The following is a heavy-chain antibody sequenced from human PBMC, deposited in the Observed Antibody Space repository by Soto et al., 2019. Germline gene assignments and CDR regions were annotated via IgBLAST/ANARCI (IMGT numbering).Heavy chain of an antibody. V-gene: IGHV4-39*01. CDR2: IYYSGST. D-gene: IGHD5-18*01. J-gene: IGHJ5*02. CDR1: GGSISSSSYY. CDR3: ARGKDVDTAMAPTFDP. Sequence: SETLSLTSTVSGGSISSSSYYWGWIRQPPGKGLEWIGSIYYSGSTYYNPSLKSRVTISVDTSKNQFSLKLSSVTAADTAVYYCARGKDVDTAMAPTFDPWGQGTLVTVSS.